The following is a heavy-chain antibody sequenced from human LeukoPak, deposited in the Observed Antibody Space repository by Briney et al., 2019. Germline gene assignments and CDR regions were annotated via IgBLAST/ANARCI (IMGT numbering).Heavy chain of an antibody. CDR3: ARVREGYYDSSGAFDY. J-gene: IGHJ4*02. CDR1: GGSISTYY. CDR2: IYYSGST. V-gene: IGHV4-59*08. Sequence: SETLSLTCTVSGGSISTYYWSWIRQPPGKGLEWIGYIYYSGSTYYNPSLKSRVTISVDTSKNQFSLKLSSVTAADTAVYYCARVREGYYDSSGAFDYWGQGTLVTVSS. D-gene: IGHD3-22*01.